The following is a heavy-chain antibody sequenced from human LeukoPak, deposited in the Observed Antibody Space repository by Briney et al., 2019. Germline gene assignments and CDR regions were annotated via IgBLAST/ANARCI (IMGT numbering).Heavy chain of an antibody. CDR1: GFTFSNYA. CDR2: ITGNTANT. D-gene: IGHD3-22*01. Sequence: GGSLRLSCAASGFTFSNYAMTWVRLAPGKGLEWVSAITGNTANTYYADSVKGWFTISRDNSKNTVYLQMNSLRVEDTAVYYCAKRYVSSNYYQCLGEWGQGTLVTVSS. CDR3: AKRYVSSNYYQCLGE. J-gene: IGHJ4*02. V-gene: IGHV3-23*01.